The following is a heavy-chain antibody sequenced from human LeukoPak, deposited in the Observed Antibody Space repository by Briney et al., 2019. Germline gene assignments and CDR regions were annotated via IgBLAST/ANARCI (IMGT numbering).Heavy chain of an antibody. CDR1: GFTFSSYE. J-gene: IGHJ4*02. Sequence: GGSLRLSCAASGFTFSSYEMNWVRQAPGKGLEWVSYISSSGSTIYYADSVKGRFTISRDNAKNSLYLQMNSLRAEDTPVYYCATRDHYYGSGSYNYWGQGTLVTVSS. V-gene: IGHV3-48*03. D-gene: IGHD3-10*01. CDR2: ISSSGSTI. CDR3: ATRDHYYGSGSYNY.